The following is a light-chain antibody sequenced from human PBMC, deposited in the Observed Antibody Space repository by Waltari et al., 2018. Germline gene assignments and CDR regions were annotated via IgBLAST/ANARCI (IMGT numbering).Light chain of an antibody. V-gene: IGLV1-47*01. CDR1: SSNIGSNY. CDR3: AAWDDSLSGL. J-gene: IGLJ2*01. CDR2: RNN. Sequence: QSVLTQPPSASGTPGQRVTIPCSGTSSNIGSNYVIWYQQLPGTAPKLLIYRNNQRPSGVPDRFSGSKSGTSASLAISGLRSEDEADYYCAAWDDSLSGLFGGGTKLTVL.